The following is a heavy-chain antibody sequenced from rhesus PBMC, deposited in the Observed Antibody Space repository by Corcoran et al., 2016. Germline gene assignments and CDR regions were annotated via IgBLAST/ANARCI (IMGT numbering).Heavy chain of an antibody. J-gene: IGHJ6*01. V-gene: IGHV4-57*02. CDR3: AGEGWTSYGLDS. Sequence: QLQLQESGPGLVKPSETLSLTCAVSGGSIRSNWWSWIRQPPGKGLEWIGRISGSGKSNRDNPSHKSRVTNSKDTSKTQLSLNLVSVTAADTAVYYCAGEGWTSYGLDSWGQGVVVTVSS. CDR2: ISGSGKSN. CDR1: GGSIRSNW. D-gene: IGHD1-1*01.